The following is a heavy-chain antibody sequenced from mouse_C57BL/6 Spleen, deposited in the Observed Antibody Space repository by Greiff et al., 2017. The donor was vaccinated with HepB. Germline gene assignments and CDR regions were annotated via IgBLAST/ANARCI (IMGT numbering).Heavy chain of an antibody. CDR1: GYTFTSYW. V-gene: IGHV1-55*01. D-gene: IGHD1-1*01. CDR2: IYPGSGST. Sequence: QVQLKQPGAELVKPGASVKMSCKASGYTFTSYWITWVKQRPGQGLEWIGDIYPGSGSTNYNEKFKSKATLTVDTSSSTAYMQLSSLTSEDSAVYYWARDYYGSSQYYAMDYWGQGTSVTVSS. CDR3: ARDYYGSSQYYAMDY. J-gene: IGHJ4*01.